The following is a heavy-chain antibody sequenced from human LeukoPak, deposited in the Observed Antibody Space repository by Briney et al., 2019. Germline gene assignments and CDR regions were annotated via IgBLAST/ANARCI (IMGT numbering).Heavy chain of an antibody. V-gene: IGHV4-4*07. Sequence: SETLSLTCTVSGGSISSYYWSWVRQPAGKGLQWIGRIYTSGSTNYNPSLMSRVTMSVDTSTNPFSPTLSSVTAADTAVYYCARDHVVVVVAATENWFDPWGQGTLVTVSS. J-gene: IGHJ5*02. CDR1: GGSISSYY. CDR3: ARDHVVVVVAATENWFDP. D-gene: IGHD2-15*01. CDR2: IYTSGST.